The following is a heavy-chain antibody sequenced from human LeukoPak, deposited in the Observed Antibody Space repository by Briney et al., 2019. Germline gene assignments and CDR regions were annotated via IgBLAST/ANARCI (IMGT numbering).Heavy chain of an antibody. CDR3: ARDGGGYNQYWYFDL. J-gene: IGHJ2*01. CDR1: GGSISSYY. CDR2: IYYSGST. D-gene: IGHD5-24*01. V-gene: IGHV4-59*01. Sequence: SETLSLTCTVSGGSISSYYWSWIRQPPGKGLEWIGYIYYSGSTNYNPSLESRVTISIDTSKTQFSLKLTSVTAADTAVYYCARDGGGYNQYWYFDLWGRGTLVTVSS.